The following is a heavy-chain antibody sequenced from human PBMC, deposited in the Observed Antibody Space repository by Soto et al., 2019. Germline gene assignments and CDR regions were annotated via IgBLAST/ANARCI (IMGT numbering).Heavy chain of an antibody. Sequence: QVQLQESGPGLVKPSETLSLTCTVSGGSISSYYWSWIRQPPGKGLEWIGYIYYSGSTNYNPSLKSRVTIAVDTSKNQFSLKLSSVTAADTAVYYCAGGDSGYECPLSCGMDAWGQGTTVTVSS. CDR3: AGGDSGYECPLSCGMDA. J-gene: IGHJ6*02. CDR1: GGSISSYY. V-gene: IGHV4-59*01. CDR2: IYYSGST. D-gene: IGHD5-12*01.